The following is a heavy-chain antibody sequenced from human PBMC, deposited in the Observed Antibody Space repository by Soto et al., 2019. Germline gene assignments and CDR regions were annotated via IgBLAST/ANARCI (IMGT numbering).Heavy chain of an antibody. CDR3: ARADSSGYSALDD. CDR1: GFTFSYYG. V-gene: IGHV3-33*01. CDR2: IWYDGTNK. J-gene: IGHJ4*02. Sequence: GSLRLSCAASGFTFSYYGMHWVRQAPGKGLEWVAIIWYDGTNKDYADSVKGRFTISRDYSKNTLPLQMNSLRGEDTAVYYCARADSSGYSALDDWGQGTLVTVSS. D-gene: IGHD3-22*01.